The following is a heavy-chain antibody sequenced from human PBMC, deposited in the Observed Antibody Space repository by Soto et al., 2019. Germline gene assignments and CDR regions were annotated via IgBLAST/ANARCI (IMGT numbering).Heavy chain of an antibody. D-gene: IGHD3-9*01. CDR3: ARLKTYDILNKSDY. CDR1: GGSIGSSNW. V-gene: IGHV4-4*02. Sequence: QVQLEESGPGLVKPSGTLSLTCAVSGGSIGSSNWWSWVRQPPGKGLEWIGEIYDSGSTNYNPSLQSRVTISLDKSKNQFSLKLSSVTAADTAVYYCARLKTYDILNKSDYWGQGSLVTVSS. CDR2: IYDSGST. J-gene: IGHJ4*02.